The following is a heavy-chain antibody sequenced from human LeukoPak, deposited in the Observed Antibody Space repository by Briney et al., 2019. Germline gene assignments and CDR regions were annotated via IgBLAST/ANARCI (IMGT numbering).Heavy chain of an antibody. D-gene: IGHD1-26*01. CDR3: ARDLIVGTTYFDY. J-gene: IGHJ4*02. Sequence: PGGSLRLSCAASGFTFSSYWMSWGRQAPRQGQGWGANIKQDGSEKYYVDSVKGRFTISRDNARNSLYLQMNSLRAEDMAVYYCARDLIVGTTYFDYWGQGTLVTVSS. CDR2: IKQDGSEK. V-gene: IGHV3-7*01. CDR1: GFTFSSYW.